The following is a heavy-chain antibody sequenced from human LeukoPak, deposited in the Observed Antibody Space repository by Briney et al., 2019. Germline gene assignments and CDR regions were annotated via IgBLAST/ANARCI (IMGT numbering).Heavy chain of an antibody. Sequence: SETLSLXCTVSGDSISSTSYYWDWIRQPPGKGLEWIGSIYNSGTTYYNPSLKSRVTISVDTSKNQFSLKVSSVTAADTAVYYCASRVYGLGSFNYWGQGTLVTVSS. J-gene: IGHJ4*01. D-gene: IGHD3-10*01. CDR3: ASRVYGLGSFNY. CDR2: IYNSGTT. CDR1: GDSISSTSYY. V-gene: IGHV4-39*01.